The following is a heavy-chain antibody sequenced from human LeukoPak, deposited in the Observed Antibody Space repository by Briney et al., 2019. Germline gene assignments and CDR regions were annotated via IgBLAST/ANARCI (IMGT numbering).Heavy chain of an antibody. V-gene: IGHV3-30-3*01. CDR2: ISYDGSNK. CDR3: ARGAPGAFDI. J-gene: IGHJ3*02. Sequence: GRSLRLSCAASGFTFSSYATHWVRQAPGKGLEWVAVISYDGSNKYYADSVKGRFTISRDNSKNTLYLQMNSLRAEDTAVYYCARGAPGAFDIWGQGTMVTVSS. CDR1: GFTFSSYA.